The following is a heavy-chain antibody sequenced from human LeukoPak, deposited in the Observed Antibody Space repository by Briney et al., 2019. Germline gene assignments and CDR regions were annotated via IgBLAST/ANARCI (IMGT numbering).Heavy chain of an antibody. J-gene: IGHJ4*02. CDR1: GFTSSNYE. CDR2: ISSTGNII. CDR3: ARDPQDY. Sequence: PGGSLRLSCAASGFTSSNYEMNWVRQAPGKGLEWVSYISSTGNIIYYADSVKGRFTFSRDNAKNSLYLQMNSLRAEDTAIYYCARDPQDYWGQGTLVTVSS. V-gene: IGHV3-48*03.